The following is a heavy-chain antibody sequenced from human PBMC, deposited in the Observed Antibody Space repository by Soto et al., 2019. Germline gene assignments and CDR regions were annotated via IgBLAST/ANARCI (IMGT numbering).Heavy chain of an antibody. CDR3: ARGTRYDYGDSKPLHYYYYMDV. CDR2: INPNSGGT. CDR1: GYTFTGYY. J-gene: IGHJ6*03. Sequence: GASVKVSCKASGYTFTGYYMHWVRQAPGQGLEWMGWINPNSGGTNYAQKFQGWVTMTRDTSISTAYMELSRLRSDDTAVYYCARGTRYDYGDSKPLHYYYYMDVWCKANTVSVS. D-gene: IGHD4-17*01. V-gene: IGHV1-2*04.